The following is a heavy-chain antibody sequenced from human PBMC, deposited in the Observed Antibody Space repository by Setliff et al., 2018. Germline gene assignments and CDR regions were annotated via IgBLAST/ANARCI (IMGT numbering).Heavy chain of an antibody. Sequence: NPSETLSLTCTVSGASINSLSWWSWVRQPPGKGLEWIGEIYHDGNDKYTPSVHYSPSLKSRFTISFDTPKNQFSLKLSSVTAADTAVYYCAREIHSAAYNWFDPWGQGTLVTVSS. CDR3: AREIHSAAYNWFDP. V-gene: IGHV4-4*02. CDR1: GASINSLSW. CDR2: IYHDGND. J-gene: IGHJ5*02. D-gene: IGHD5-18*01.